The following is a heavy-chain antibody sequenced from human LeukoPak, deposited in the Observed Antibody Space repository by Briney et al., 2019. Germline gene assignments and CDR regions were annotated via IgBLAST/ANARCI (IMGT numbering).Heavy chain of an antibody. J-gene: IGHJ4*02. Sequence: GGSLRLSCAASGFTFSSYAMSWVRQAPGKGLEWASAISGSGGSTYYADSVKGRFTISRDNSKNTLYLQMNSLRAEDTALYYCAKGGSTAMAEYYFDYWGQGTLVTVSS. CDR1: GFTFSSYA. CDR3: AKGGSTAMAEYYFDY. D-gene: IGHD5-18*01. V-gene: IGHV3-23*01. CDR2: ISGSGGST.